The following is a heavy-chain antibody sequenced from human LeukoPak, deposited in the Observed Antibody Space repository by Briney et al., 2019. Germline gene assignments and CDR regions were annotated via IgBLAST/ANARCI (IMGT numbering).Heavy chain of an antibody. CDR2: ISYDGSNK. CDR1: GFTFSSYG. CDR3: AKDGSRVTPGHYFQH. V-gene: IGHV3-30*18. D-gene: IGHD4-23*01. Sequence: PGRSLRLSCAASGFTFSSYGMHWVRQAPGKGLEWVAVISYDGSNKYYADSVKGRFTISRDNSKNTLYLQMNSLRAEDTAVYYCAKDGSRVTPGHYFQHWGQGTLVTVSS. J-gene: IGHJ1*01.